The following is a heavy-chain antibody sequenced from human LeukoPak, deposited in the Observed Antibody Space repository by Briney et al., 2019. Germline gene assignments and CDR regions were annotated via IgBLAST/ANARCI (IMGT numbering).Heavy chain of an antibody. J-gene: IGHJ6*02. CDR1: GFTFSSYA. D-gene: IGHD3-10*01. Sequence: GGSLRLSCAASGFTFSSYAMSWVRQAPGKGLEWVSAISCNGGSTYYADSVKGRFTISRDNSKNTLYLQMNSLRAEDTAVYYCAKLYGSGTVTTTGHYYYYCGMDVWGQGTTVTVSS. V-gene: IGHV3-23*01. CDR3: AKLYGSGTVTTTGHYYYYCGMDV. CDR2: ISCNGGST.